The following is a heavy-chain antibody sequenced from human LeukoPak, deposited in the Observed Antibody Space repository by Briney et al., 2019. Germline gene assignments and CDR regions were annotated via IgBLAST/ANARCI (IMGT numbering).Heavy chain of an antibody. CDR2: IYYSGST. Sequence: SETLSLTCTVSGGSISSYYWSWIRQPPGKGLEWIGYIYYSGSTNYNPSLKSRVTISVDTSKNQFSLKLSSVTAADTAVYYCARQGYYDSSGFDYWGQGTLVTVSS. J-gene: IGHJ4*02. V-gene: IGHV4-59*08. CDR1: GGSISSYY. CDR3: ARQGYYDSSGFDY. D-gene: IGHD3-22*01.